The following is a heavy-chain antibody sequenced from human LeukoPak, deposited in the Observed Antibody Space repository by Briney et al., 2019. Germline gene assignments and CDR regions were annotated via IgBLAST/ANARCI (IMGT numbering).Heavy chain of an antibody. CDR3: ARVVRGYFDY. CDR1: GGSISSSSYY. CDR2: IYYSGST. V-gene: IGHV4-39*07. D-gene: IGHD6-6*01. Sequence: SETLFLTCTVSGGSISSSSYYWGWIRQPPGKGLEWIGSIYYSGSTYYNPSLKSRVTISVDTSKNQFSLKLSSVTAADTAVYYCARVVRGYFDYWGQGTLVTVSS. J-gene: IGHJ4*02.